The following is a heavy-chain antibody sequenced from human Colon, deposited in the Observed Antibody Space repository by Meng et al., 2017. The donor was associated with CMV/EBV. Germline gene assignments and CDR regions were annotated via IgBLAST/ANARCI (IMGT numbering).Heavy chain of an antibody. CDR2: IITISGTT. CDR1: KGTFTSYP. J-gene: IGHJ4*02. CDR3: ARVICGGDCYLDY. V-gene: IGHV1-69*12. D-gene: IGHD2-21*02. Sequence: QVQLGQSGGEVKEPGSSVKVSCKASKGTFTSYPISWVRQGPGQGFEWVGGIITISGTTDYAQKFQGRVTITADESTSTAYMKLSNLRSEDTAIYYCARVICGGDCYLDYWGRGTLVTVSS.